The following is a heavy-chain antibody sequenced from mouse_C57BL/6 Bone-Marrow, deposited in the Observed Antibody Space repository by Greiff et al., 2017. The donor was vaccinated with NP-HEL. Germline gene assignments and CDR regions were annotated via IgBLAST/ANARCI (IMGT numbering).Heavy chain of an antibody. V-gene: IGHV2-2*01. J-gene: IGHJ3*01. CDR3: ARRDLAWFAY. CDR2: IWSGGST. Sequence: VQLVESGPGLVQPSQSLSITCTVSGFSLTSYGVHWVRQSPGKGLEWLGVIWSGGSTDYNAAFISRLSISKDNSKSQVFFKMNSLQADDTAIYYCARRDLAWFAYWGQGTLVTVSA. CDR1: GFSLTSYG.